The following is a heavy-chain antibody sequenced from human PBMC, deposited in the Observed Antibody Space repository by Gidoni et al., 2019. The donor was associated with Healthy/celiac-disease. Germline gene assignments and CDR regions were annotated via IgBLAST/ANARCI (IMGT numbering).Heavy chain of an antibody. Sequence: QVQPVESGGGVVQPGRSRRISCAASGFTCSSYGMHWFRQAPGKGLEWVSVISYDGSNKYYADSVKVLFTISRDNSKNTLYLQMNSLRAEDTAVYYCAKGDIVVVPAAESIDYWGQGTLVTVSS. CDR3: AKGDIVVVPAAESIDY. J-gene: IGHJ4*02. D-gene: IGHD2-2*01. CDR1: GFTCSSYG. V-gene: IGHV3-30*18. CDR2: ISYDGSNK.